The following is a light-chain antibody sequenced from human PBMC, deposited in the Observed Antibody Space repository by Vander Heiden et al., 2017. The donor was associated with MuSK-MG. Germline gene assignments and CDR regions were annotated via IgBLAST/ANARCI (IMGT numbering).Light chain of an antibody. CDR3: QQDNSVPVP. J-gene: IGKJ2*01. V-gene: IGKV1-5*03. CDR1: QSISSW. CDR2: KAS. Sequence: DIQMTQSPSTLSASVGDRVTITCRASQSISSWLAWYQQKPGKAPKLLIYKASSLESGVPSRFSGSGSGTEFTLTISSLQPDDFATYYCQQDNSVPVPFGQGTKLEIK.